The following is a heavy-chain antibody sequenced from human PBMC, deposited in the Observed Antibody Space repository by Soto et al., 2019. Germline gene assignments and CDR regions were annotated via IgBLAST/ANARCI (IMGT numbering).Heavy chain of an antibody. Sequence: ASETLSLTCTVSGGSISSYYWSWIRQPPGKGLEWIGYIYYSGSTNYNPSLKSRVTISVDTSKNQFSLKLSSVTAADTAVYYCARDLYSSSYYYYYGMDVWGQGTTVTVSS. V-gene: IGHV4-59*01. CDR2: IYYSGST. D-gene: IGHD6-6*01. CDR3: ARDLYSSSYYYYYGMDV. CDR1: GGSISSYY. J-gene: IGHJ6*02.